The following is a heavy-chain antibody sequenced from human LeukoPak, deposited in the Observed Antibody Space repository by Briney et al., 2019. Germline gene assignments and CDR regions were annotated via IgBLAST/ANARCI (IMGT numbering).Heavy chain of an antibody. CDR2: IFSNEYK. D-gene: IGHD3-3*01. CDR3: THRLRFLGNFDY. V-gene: IGHV2-5*01. CDR1: GVSLSTSGRG. Sequence: SGPTLVDPTQTLTLTCTFSGVSLSTSGRGVGWIRQPPGKPLERHALIFSNEYKRYSPTLDSRLNITKDTSKNQCVPTYTTMYPLHTATYCCTHRLRFLGNFDYWGQGTLVTASS. J-gene: IGHJ4*02.